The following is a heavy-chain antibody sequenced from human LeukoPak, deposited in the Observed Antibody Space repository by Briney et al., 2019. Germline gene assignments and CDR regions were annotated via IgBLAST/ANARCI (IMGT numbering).Heavy chain of an antibody. CDR1: GGSISSGNYY. V-gene: IGHV4-61*02. Sequence: PSETLSLTCTVSGGSISSGNYYWSWIRQPAGKGLEWIGRIYPSGSTNYNPSLKSRVTISVDTSKNQFSLKLSSVTAADTAVYYCARLGRIHRYCSSTSCWFDPWGQGTLVTVSS. D-gene: IGHD2-2*01. J-gene: IGHJ5*02. CDR3: ARLGRIHRYCSSTSCWFDP. CDR2: IYPSGST.